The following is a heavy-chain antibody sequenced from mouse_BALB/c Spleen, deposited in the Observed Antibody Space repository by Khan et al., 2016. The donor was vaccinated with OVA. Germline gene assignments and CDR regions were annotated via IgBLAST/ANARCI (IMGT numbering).Heavy chain of an antibody. D-gene: IGHD1-1*01. CDR2: INTYTGEP. CDR3: ARYGSEDYFDY. Sequence: QIQLVQSGPELKKPGETVKISCKASGYTFTNYGMNWVKQAPGKGLKWMGWINTYTGEPTYADDFKGRFAFSLETSASTAYLQINNLKNEDTATYFCARYGSEDYFDYWGQGTTLTVSS. V-gene: IGHV9-3-1*01. CDR1: GYTFTNYG. J-gene: IGHJ2*01.